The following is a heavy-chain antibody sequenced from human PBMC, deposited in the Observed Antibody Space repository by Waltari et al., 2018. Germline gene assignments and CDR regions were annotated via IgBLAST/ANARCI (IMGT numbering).Heavy chain of an antibody. J-gene: IGHJ4*02. D-gene: IGHD6-13*01. Sequence: EVLLVESGGDLVQPGGSLRLSCATSGISFSQYWMSWVRQRPGKGLEWVATIKHDGTDKYYVDAVKGRFTVSRDNAKSSLYLQMNSLRVEDTAIYYCARDQADGTIAYFEYWGQGTLVTVSS. V-gene: IGHV3-7*01. CDR2: IKHDGTDK. CDR3: ARDQADGTIAYFEY. CDR1: GISFSQYW.